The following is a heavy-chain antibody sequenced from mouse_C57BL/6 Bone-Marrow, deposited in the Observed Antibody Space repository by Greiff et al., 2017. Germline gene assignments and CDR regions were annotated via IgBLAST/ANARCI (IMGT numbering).Heavy chain of an antibody. V-gene: IGHV2-9-1*01. CDR2: IWTGRGT. J-gene: IGHJ3*01. Sequence: QVQLKESGPGLVAPSQSLSITCTVSGFSLTSYAISWVRQPPGKGLEWLGVIWTGRGTNYNSALNSRLSISKYNSKSQVFLKMNSLQTDDTASYACARKDGNLFAYWGQGTLVTVSA. CDR3: ARKDGNLFAY. D-gene: IGHD2-1*01. CDR1: GFSLTSYA.